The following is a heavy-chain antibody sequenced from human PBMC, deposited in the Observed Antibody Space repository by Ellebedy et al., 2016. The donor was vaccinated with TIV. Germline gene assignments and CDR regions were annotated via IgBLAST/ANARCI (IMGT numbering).Heavy chain of an antibody. CDR1: GFTFSTSW. V-gene: IGHV3-7*01. J-gene: IGHJ4*02. CDR3: TKDGSGTMNF. CDR2: MNGDGNER. D-gene: IGHD1-1*01. Sequence: PGGSLRLSCAVSGFTFSTSWMSWVRQAPGQGLEWVANMNGDGNERYYVDSVEGRFPISRDNTRNSLYLQMNSLRADDTAVYYCTKDGSGTMNFWGQGTLVTVSS.